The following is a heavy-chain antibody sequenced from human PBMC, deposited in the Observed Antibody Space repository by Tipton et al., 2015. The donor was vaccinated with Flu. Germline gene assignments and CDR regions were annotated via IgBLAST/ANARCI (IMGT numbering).Heavy chain of an antibody. CDR1: GGSISSGSYY. D-gene: IGHD3-22*01. J-gene: IGHJ3*02. CDR3: ARESDGSGYEDAFDI. CDR2: VYTSGSI. V-gene: IGHV4-61*02. Sequence: LRLSCTVSGGSISSGSYYWSWIRQPAGKGLEWIGRVYTSGSINYNPSLKSRVTISVDTSKNQFSLKLSSVTAADTAVYYCARESDGSGYEDAFDIWGQGTMVTVSS.